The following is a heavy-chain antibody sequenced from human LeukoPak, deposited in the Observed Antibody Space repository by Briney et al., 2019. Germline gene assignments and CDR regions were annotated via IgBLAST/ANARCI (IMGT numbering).Heavy chain of an antibody. CDR1: GFTVSSNY. CDR3: ARRWSFDY. J-gene: IGHJ4*02. Sequence: AGGSLRLSCAASGFTVSSNYMSWVRQAPGKGLEWVSVIYSGGSTYYADSVKGRFTISRDNSKNTLYLQMNSLRVEDTAVYYCARRWSFDYWGQGTLVTVSS. V-gene: IGHV3-53*05. CDR2: IYSGGST. D-gene: IGHD6-13*01.